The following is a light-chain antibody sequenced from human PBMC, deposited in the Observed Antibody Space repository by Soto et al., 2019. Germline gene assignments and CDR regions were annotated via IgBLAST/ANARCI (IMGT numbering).Light chain of an antibody. Sequence: QSVLTQPPSVSGSPGQSVTISCTGTSSDVITYNSVSWYQQYPGTVPKLIIYEVSNRPSGVPDRFSGSKSGNTASLTISGRQAEDEADYYCSSYTSSNTYVFGTGTKLTVL. J-gene: IGLJ1*01. CDR1: SSDVITYNS. CDR2: EVS. CDR3: SSYTSSNTYV. V-gene: IGLV2-18*02.